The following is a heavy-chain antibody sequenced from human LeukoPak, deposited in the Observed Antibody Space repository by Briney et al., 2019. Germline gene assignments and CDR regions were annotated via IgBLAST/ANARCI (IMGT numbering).Heavy chain of an antibody. CDR2: INPSGGST. V-gene: IGHV1-46*01. CDR1: GYTFTSYY. CDR3: ATSPMITFGGVITSSPGNYFDY. Sequence: ASVKVSCKASGYTFTSYYMHWVRQAPGQGLEWMGIINPSGGSTIYAQKFQGRVTMTEDTSTDTAYMELSSLRSEDTAVYYCATSPMITFGGVITSSPGNYFDYWGQGTLVTVSS. D-gene: IGHD3-16*02. J-gene: IGHJ4*02.